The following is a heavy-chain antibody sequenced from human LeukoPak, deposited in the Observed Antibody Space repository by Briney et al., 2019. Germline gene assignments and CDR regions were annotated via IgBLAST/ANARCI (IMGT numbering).Heavy chain of an antibody. CDR3: ASSSLVSLRSYFDY. CDR1: GFTFSSYS. D-gene: IGHD3-3*01. Sequence: GGSLRLSCAASGFTFSSYSMNWVRQAPGKGLEWVSSISSSSSYIYYADSVKGRFTISRDNAKNSLYLQMNSLRAEDTAVYYCASSSLVSLRSYFDYWGQGTLVTVSS. CDR2: ISSSSSYI. J-gene: IGHJ4*02. V-gene: IGHV3-21*01.